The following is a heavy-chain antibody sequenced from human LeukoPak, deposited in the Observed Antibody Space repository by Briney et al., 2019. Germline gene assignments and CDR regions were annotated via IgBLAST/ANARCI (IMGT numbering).Heavy chain of an antibody. CDR1: GFTFNTYS. CDR2: IDSSGGYM. Sequence: TGGSLRLSCEASGFTFNTYSMNWARQAPGKGLEWVSSIDSSGGYMFYADSVKGRFIISRDNAKDSLYLQMNSLRVEDRAVYYCLRGDRRDYWGQGTLVTVSS. J-gene: IGHJ4*02. V-gene: IGHV3-21*06. CDR3: LRGDRRDY.